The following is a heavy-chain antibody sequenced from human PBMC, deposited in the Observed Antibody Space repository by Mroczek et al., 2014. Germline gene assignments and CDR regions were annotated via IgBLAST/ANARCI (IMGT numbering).Heavy chain of an antibody. Sequence: QVQLQESGPGLVKPSETLSLTCTVSGGSISSYYWSWIRQPPGKGLEWIGYIYYSGSTNYNPSLKSRVTISVDTSKNQFSLKLSSVTAADTAVYYCARGYYDSSGYYSGAFDIWGQGTMVTVSS. J-gene: IGHJ3*02. CDR2: IYYSGST. CDR3: ARGYYDSSGYYSGAFDI. D-gene: IGHD3-22*01. V-gene: IGHV4-59*01. CDR1: GGSISSYY.